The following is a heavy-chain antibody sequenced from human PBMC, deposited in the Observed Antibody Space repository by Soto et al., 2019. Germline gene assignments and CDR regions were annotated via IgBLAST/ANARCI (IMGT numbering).Heavy chain of an antibody. CDR2: ISPYNGNT. V-gene: IGHV1-18*01. CDR3: ARALPPDIVATIVHYYYMDV. D-gene: IGHD5-12*01. J-gene: IGHJ6*03. Sequence: ASVKVSCKASGYTFRNYGISWVRQAPGQGLEWMGWISPYNGNTNYAQKLQGRVTMTTDTSTSTAYMELRSLRSDDTAVYFCARALPPDIVATIVHYYYMDVWGKGTTVTVSS. CDR1: GYTFRNYG.